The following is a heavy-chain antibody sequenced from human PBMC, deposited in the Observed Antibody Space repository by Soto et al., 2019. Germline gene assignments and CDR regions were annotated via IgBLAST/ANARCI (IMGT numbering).Heavy chain of an antibody. D-gene: IGHD3-3*01. CDR3: ARLDFWSGYSFDP. J-gene: IGHJ5*02. CDR1: GGSISSSSYY. Sequence: SETLSLTCTVSGGSISSSSYYWGWIRQPPGKGLEWIGSIYYSGSTYYNPSLKSRVTISVDTSKNQFSLKLSSVTAADTALYYCARLDFWSGYSFDPWGQGTLVTVSS. CDR2: IYYSGST. V-gene: IGHV4-39*01.